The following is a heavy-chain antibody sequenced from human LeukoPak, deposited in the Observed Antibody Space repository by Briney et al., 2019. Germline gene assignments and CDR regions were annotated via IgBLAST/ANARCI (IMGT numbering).Heavy chain of an antibody. CDR1: GFTVSSNY. J-gene: IGHJ4*02. V-gene: IGHV3-53*01. CDR2: FYSGDTT. Sequence: GGSLRLSCAASGFTVSSNYMSWVRQAPGKGLEWVSVFYSGDTTYYADPVKGRFTISRDNSKNTLYLQMNSLRAEDTAVYYCARDEKYYDSSGYAGYWGQGTLVTVSS. D-gene: IGHD3-22*01. CDR3: ARDEKYYDSSGYAGY.